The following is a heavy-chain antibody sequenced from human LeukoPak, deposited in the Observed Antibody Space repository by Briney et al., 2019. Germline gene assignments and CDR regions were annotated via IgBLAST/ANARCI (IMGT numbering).Heavy chain of an antibody. CDR3: ARDLPFED. CDR2: IHPSSGAT. Sequence: ASVTVSCTASGYIFIAYHMHWVRQAPGQGLEWMGRIHPSSGATNYAQRFQGRVTLTRDTSINTAYMELSRLTSDDTAVYYCARDLPFEDWGQGTLVTVSS. J-gene: IGHJ4*02. CDR1: GYIFIAYH. V-gene: IGHV1-2*06. D-gene: IGHD2/OR15-2a*01.